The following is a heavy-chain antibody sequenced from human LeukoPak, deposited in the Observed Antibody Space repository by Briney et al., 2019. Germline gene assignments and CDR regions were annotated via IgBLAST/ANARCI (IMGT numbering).Heavy chain of an antibody. CDR1: GYTFTSYG. D-gene: IGHD6-13*01. CDR2: ISAYNGNT. J-gene: IGHJ4*02. CDR3: ARGRRLIAAAGDFDY. V-gene: IGHV1-18*01. Sequence: ASVKVSCKGSGYTFTSYGISWVRQAPGQGLEWMGWISAYNGNTNYAQKLQGRVTMTTDTSTSTAYMELRSLRSDDTAVYYCARGRRLIAAAGDFDYWGQGTLVTVSS.